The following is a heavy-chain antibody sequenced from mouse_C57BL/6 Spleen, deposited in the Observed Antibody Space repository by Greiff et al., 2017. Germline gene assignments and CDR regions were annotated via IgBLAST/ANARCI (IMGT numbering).Heavy chain of an antibody. V-gene: IGHV5-17*01. CDR2: ISSGSSTI. Sequence: EVMLVESGGGLVKPGGSLKLSCAASGFTFSDYGMHWVRQAPEKGLEWVAYISSGSSTIYYADTVKGRFTLTRDNANNTLFLQMTSLRSEDTAMYYCARGPGADYAMDYWGQGTSVTVSS. CDR3: ARGPGADYAMDY. D-gene: IGHD4-1*01. CDR1: GFTFSDYG. J-gene: IGHJ4*01.